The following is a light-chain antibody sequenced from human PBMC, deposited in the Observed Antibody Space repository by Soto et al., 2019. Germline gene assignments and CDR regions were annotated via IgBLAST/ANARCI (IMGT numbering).Light chain of an antibody. CDR1: QSISSY. CDR2: GAS. Sequence: MTQSPSSLSASVGDRVTITCRASQSISSYLAWYQQRPGQAARLLIYGASRRGTGIPDRFSGSGSGTEFTLTISRLEPEDLAVYYCQQYDNSGWTFGQGTKVDIK. CDR3: QQYDNSGWT. J-gene: IGKJ1*01. V-gene: IGKV3D-15*01.